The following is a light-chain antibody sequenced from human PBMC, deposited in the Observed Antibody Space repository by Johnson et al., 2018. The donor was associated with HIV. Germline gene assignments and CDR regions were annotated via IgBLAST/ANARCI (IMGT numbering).Light chain of an antibody. CDR1: RSNIGSNF. CDR3: GTWDSSLSAHYV. Sequence: QSVLTQPPSVSAAPGQKVTISCSGSRSNIGSNFVSWYHQLPGTAPKLLIYEKNKRPSGIPDRFSASKSGASATLAITGLQTGDEADYFCGTWDSSLSAHYVFGTGTKLTVL. CDR2: EKN. V-gene: IGLV1-51*02. J-gene: IGLJ1*01.